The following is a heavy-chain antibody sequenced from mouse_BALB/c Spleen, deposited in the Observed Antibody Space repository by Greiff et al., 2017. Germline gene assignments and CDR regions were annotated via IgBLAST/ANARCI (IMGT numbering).Heavy chain of an antibody. CDR3: ARWGRSSSYAMDY. J-gene: IGHJ4*01. CDR2: ISSGSSTI. D-gene: IGHD1-1*01. CDR1: GFTFSSFG. V-gene: IGHV5-17*02. Sequence: EVQVVESGGGLVQPGGSRKLSCAASGFTFSSFGMHWVRQAPEKGLEWVAYISSGSSTIYYADTVKGRFTISRDNPKNTLFLQMTSLRSEDTAMYYCARWGRSSSYAMDYWGQGTSVTVSS.